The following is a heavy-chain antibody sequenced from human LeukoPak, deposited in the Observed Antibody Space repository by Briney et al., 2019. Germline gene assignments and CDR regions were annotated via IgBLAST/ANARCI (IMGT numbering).Heavy chain of an antibody. D-gene: IGHD4-17*01. J-gene: IGHJ4*02. V-gene: IGHV3-23*01. Sequence: GGSLRLSCTAFGFTFSDYAMSWVRQAPGKGLEWVSLISGSGGSTYYADSVKGRFTISRDNSINTLYLQMNSLRAEDTAVYYCASFSVTSGDDYWGQGTLVTVSS. CDR1: GFTFSDYA. CDR2: ISGSGGST. CDR3: ASFSVTSGDDY.